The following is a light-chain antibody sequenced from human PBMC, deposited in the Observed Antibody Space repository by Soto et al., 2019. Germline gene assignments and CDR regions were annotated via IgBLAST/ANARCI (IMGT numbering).Light chain of an antibody. CDR1: SSNIESNT. V-gene: IGLV1-44*01. CDR3: AAWDDSLNGPV. Sequence: QSVLTQPPSASGTPGQRVTISCSGSSSNIESNTVTWYQQLPGTAPKLVIYSNNQRPSGVPDRISGSKSGTSASLAISGLQSEDEADYYCAAWDDSLNGPVFGTGTKLTVL. J-gene: IGLJ1*01. CDR2: SNN.